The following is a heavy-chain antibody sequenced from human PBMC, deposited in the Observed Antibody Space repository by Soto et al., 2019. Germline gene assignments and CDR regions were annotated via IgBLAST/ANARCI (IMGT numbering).Heavy chain of an antibody. CDR1: GYAFTGYY. CDR2: ISPKSGGT. D-gene: IGHD3-9*01. V-gene: IGHV1-2*02. Sequence: ASVKVSCKASGYAFTGYYMHWVRQAPGQGFEWMGRISPKSGGTNYAQKFQGRVTMTWDTSLNTAYMELSSLMFEDTAVYYCARPPGYVSDWYYFDLWGQGTLVTVSS. J-gene: IGHJ4*02. CDR3: ARPPGYVSDWYYFDL.